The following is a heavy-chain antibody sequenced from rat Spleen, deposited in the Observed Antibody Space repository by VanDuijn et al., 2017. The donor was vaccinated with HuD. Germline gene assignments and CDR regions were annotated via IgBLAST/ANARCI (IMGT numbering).Heavy chain of an antibody. J-gene: IGHJ2*01. CDR3: ARSVFDY. CDR1: GFTFSDYN. V-gene: IGHV5-7*01. Sequence: EVQLVESGGGLVQPVRSLKLSCAASGFTFSDYNMAWVRQAPKKGLVWVATIRFDGSSTYYRDSVKGRFTNCRNNAESTLDLQMDSLRSEDTATYYCARSVFDYWGQGVMVTVSS. CDR2: IRFDGSST.